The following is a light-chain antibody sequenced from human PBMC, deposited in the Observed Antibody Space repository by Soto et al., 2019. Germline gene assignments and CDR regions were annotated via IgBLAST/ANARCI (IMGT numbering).Light chain of an antibody. V-gene: IGKV3-20*01. J-gene: IGKJ5*01. Sequence: EIVLTQSPGTLSLSPGERASLPCRASQSVSTNYLAWYQQKPGQSPRLLIFGASTRATGIPDRFSGSGSGTDFSLTIRGLKPEDFAVYYCQQYRMSPSTFGQGTRLEIK. CDR1: QSVSTNY. CDR2: GAS. CDR3: QQYRMSPST.